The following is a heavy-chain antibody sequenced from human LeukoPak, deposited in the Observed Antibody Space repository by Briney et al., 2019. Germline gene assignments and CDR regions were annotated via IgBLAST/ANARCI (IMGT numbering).Heavy chain of an antibody. CDR1: GFTFSDYY. D-gene: IGHD4-17*01. CDR2: IWYDGSNK. Sequence: GGSLRLSCAASGFTFSDYYMSWIRQAPGKGLEWVAVIWYDGSNKYYADSVKGRFTISRDNSKNTLYLQMNSLRAEDTAVYYCAREATVVTYFDYWGQGTLVTVSS. J-gene: IGHJ4*02. CDR3: AREATVVTYFDY. V-gene: IGHV3-33*08.